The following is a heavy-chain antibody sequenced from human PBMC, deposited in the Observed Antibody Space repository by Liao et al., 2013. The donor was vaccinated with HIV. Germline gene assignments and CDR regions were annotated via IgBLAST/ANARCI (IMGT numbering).Heavy chain of an antibody. Sequence: QVQLQESGPGLVKPSETLSLTCTVSGDSMSSYYWNWIRQPPGRGLEWIGYLYYSGSTNYNPSLKSRVTISVDTSKNQFSLKLSSVTAADTAVYYCARDYPNYDFWSGYYAPGYFDYWGQGTLVTVSS. CDR1: GDSMSSYY. CDR2: LYYSGST. V-gene: IGHV4-59*01. CDR3: ARDYPNYDFWSGYYAPGYFDY. D-gene: IGHD3-3*01. J-gene: IGHJ4*02.